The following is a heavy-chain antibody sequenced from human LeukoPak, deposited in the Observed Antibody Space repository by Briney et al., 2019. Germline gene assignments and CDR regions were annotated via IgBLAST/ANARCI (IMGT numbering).Heavy chain of an antibody. D-gene: IGHD1-26*01. CDR3: ARLDSGDHGNIPH. Sequence: PSETLSLTCTVSGGSISSYYWSWIRRPPGKGLEWIGYINYSGSSDYNPSLKSRVTMSVDTSKSQFSLRLKSVTAADTAIYYCARLDSGDHGNIPHWGQGTLVTVSS. CDR1: GGSISSYY. V-gene: IGHV4-59*08. CDR2: INYSGSS. J-gene: IGHJ1*01.